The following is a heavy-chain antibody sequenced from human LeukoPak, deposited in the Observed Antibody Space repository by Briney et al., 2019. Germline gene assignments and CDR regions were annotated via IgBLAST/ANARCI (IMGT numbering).Heavy chain of an antibody. D-gene: IGHD3-22*01. CDR3: ARDSSPGYYDSSGY. Sequence: GGSLRLSCAASGFTVSSNYMSWVRQAPGKGLEWVSVIYSGGSTYYADSVKGRFTISRDNSKNTLYLQMNSLRAEDTAVYYCARDSSPGYYDSSGYWGQGTLVTVSS. J-gene: IGHJ4*02. CDR2: IYSGGST. CDR1: GFTVSSNY. V-gene: IGHV3-66*01.